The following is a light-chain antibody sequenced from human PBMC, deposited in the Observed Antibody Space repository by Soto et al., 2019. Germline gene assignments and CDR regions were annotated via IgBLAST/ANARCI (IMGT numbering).Light chain of an antibody. CDR3: CSFAGSNSWV. Sequence: QSALTQPASVSGSPGQSITISCTGTSGDVGTYDLVSWYQHHPGAAPKLTIYEATRRPSGISNRFSGSKSGNTASLTISGLQAEDEAAYYCCSFAGSNSWVFGGGTKLTVL. J-gene: IGLJ3*02. CDR2: EAT. V-gene: IGLV2-23*01. CDR1: SGDVGTYDL.